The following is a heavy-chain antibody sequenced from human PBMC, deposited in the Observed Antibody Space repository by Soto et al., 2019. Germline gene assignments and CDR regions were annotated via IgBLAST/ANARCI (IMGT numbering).Heavy chain of an antibody. CDR2: ISAYSGST. D-gene: IGHD6-13*01. Sequence: QVQLVQSGAEVKKPGASVKVSCKASGYTFTTYGISWVRQAPGQGLEWMGWISAYSGSTKFAQKLQGRVTMTTHTSTTTAYMELRSLTSDDTAVYYCARDFTKSSSWPYYFDYWGQGNLVTVSS. J-gene: IGHJ4*02. CDR1: GYTFTTYG. CDR3: ARDFTKSSSWPYYFDY. V-gene: IGHV1-18*01.